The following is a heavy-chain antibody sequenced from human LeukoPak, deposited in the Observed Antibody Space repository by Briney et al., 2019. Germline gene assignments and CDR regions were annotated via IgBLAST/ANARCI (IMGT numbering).Heavy chain of an antibody. CDR3: AIVYYDSSGYYRFFDY. CDR2: MNPNSGNT. D-gene: IGHD3-22*01. CDR1: GYTFTSYD. Sequence: ASVKVSCKASGYTFTSYDINWVRQATGQGLEWMGWMNPNSGNTGYAQKFQGRVTMTRNTSISTAYMELSSLRSEDTAVYYCAIVYYDSSGYYRFFDYWGQGTLVTVSS. V-gene: IGHV1-8*01. J-gene: IGHJ4*02.